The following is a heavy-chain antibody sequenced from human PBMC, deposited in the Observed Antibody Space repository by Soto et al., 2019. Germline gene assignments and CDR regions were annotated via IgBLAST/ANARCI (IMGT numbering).Heavy chain of an antibody. Sequence: DVQLVESGGGLIQPGEALRLSCAASGFTISGKKYVAWVRQAPGKGLEWLSALYDLDGSFYAASVKGRFTTSSDSSKTTVYLRMNDLRPDDTAVYYCATWHEREHAYDGWGQGTTVTVYS. V-gene: IGHV3-53*01. J-gene: IGHJ3*01. CDR3: ATWHEREHAYDG. CDR1: GFTISGKKY. D-gene: IGHD1-1*01. CDR2: LYDLDGS.